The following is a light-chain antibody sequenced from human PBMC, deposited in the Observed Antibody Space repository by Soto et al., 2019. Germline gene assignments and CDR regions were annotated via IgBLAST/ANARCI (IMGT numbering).Light chain of an antibody. CDR3: GTWYSSLSSWV. CDR2: DNN. Sequence: QSVLTQPPSVSAAPGQRVTISCSGSYSNIGNNYVSWYQQFPGTAPKLLIYDNNKRPSGTPDRFSGSKSGTSATLGITGLQTGDEADYYCGTWYSSLSSWVFGGGTKLTVL. J-gene: IGLJ3*02. CDR1: YSNIGNNY. V-gene: IGLV1-51*01.